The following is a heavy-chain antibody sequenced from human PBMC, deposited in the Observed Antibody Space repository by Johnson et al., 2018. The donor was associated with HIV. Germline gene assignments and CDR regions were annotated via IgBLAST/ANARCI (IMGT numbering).Heavy chain of an antibody. CDR3: ARESITMIVVVTHDAFDI. J-gene: IGHJ3*02. D-gene: IGHD3-22*01. V-gene: IGHV3-30-3*01. CDR2: ISYDGSNK. Sequence: QVQLVESGGGLVKPGGSLRLSCAASGFTFSSYAMHWVRQAPGKGLEWVAVISYDGSNKYYADSVKGRFTISRDNSKNTLYLQMNSLRAEDTAVYYCARESITMIVVVTHDAFDIWGQGTMVTVSS. CDR1: GFTFSSYA.